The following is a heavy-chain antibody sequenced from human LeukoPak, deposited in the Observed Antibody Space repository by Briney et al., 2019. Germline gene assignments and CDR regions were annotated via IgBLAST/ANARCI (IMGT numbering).Heavy chain of an antibody. J-gene: IGHJ4*02. V-gene: IGHV4-59*01. CDR1: GGSISTYY. CDR3: ARYGLLRGYDY. D-gene: IGHD5-12*01. Sequence: PSETLSFTCTVSGGSISTYYWSWIRQPPGKGLEWIGYMYYSGSSNYNPSLKSRVTISVDTSKNQFSLNLSSVTAADTAVYYCARYGLLRGYDYWGQGTLVTVSS. CDR2: MYYSGSS.